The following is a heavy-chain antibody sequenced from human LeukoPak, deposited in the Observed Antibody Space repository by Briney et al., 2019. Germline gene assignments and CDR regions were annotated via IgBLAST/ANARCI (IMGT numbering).Heavy chain of an antibody. V-gene: IGHV3-23*01. CDR3: AKDWFSTNWFDP. Sequence: PGGSLRLSCAASGFTFSSYGMSWVRQAPGKGLEWVSAISGSGGSTYYADSVKGRFTISRDNSKNTLYLQMNSLRAEDTAVYYCAKDWFSTNWFDPWGQGTLVTVSS. CDR2: ISGSGGST. J-gene: IGHJ5*02. CDR1: GFTFSSYG. D-gene: IGHD3-10*01.